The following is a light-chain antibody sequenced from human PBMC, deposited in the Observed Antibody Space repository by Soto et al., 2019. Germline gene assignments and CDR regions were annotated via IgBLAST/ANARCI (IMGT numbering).Light chain of an antibody. V-gene: IGKV2-28*01. CDR3: MQALQTQT. CDR1: QSLLHSNGYNY. CDR2: LGS. Sequence: DIVMTQSPLSLPVTPGEPSSISCRSSQSLLHSNGYNYLDWYLQKPGQSPQLLIYLGSNRASGVPDRFSGSGSGTDFTLKVSRVEAEDVGFYYCMQALQTQTVGQGTKVDIK. J-gene: IGKJ1*01.